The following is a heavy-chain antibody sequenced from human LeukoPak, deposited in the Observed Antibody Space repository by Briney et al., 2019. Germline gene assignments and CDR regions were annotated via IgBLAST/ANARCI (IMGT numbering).Heavy chain of an antibody. D-gene: IGHD3-10*01. CDR1: GFTFSSFA. Sequence: PGGSLRLSCAASGFTFSSFAMSWVRQAPGKGLEWVAVIYSGGSTYYADSVKGRFTISRDNSKNTLYLQMNSLRAEDTAVYYCARALDYGSGSYRWYFDYWGQGALVTVSS. J-gene: IGHJ4*02. CDR3: ARALDYGSGSYRWYFDY. CDR2: IYSGGST. V-gene: IGHV3-66*02.